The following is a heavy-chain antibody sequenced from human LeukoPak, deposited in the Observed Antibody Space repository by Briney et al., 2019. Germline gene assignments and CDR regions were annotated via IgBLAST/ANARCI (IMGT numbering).Heavy chain of an antibody. J-gene: IGHJ4*02. CDR1: GFTVSSNY. CDR3: ARAHYDILTGYFHSGYYFDY. Sequence: PGGSLRLSCAASGFTVSSNYMSWVRQAPGKGLEWVSVIYSCGSTYYADSVKGRFTISRDNAKNSLYLQMNSLRAEDTAVYYCARAHYDILTGYFHSGYYFDYWGQGALVTVSS. D-gene: IGHD3-9*01. CDR2: IYSCGST. V-gene: IGHV3-66*03.